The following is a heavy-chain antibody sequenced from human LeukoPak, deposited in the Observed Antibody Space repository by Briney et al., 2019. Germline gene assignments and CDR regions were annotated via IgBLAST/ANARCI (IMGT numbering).Heavy chain of an antibody. CDR3: AREYYDSSGYYYFDY. CDR2: IYSSGST. J-gene: IGHJ4*02. V-gene: IGHV4-39*07. D-gene: IGHD3-22*01. Sequence: SETLSLTCAVSGASVSGSNYYWGWIRQPPGKGLEWIGNIYSSGSTNYNPSLKSRVTISVDTSKNQFSLKLSSVTAADTAVYYCAREYYDSSGYYYFDYWGQGTLVTVSS. CDR1: GASVSGSNYY.